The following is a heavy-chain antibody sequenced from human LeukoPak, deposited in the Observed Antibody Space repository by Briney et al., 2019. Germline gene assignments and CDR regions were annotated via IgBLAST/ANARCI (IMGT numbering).Heavy chain of an antibody. CDR2: IGTYGGDT. J-gene: IGHJ5*01. Sequence: EASVKASCKATSRISWVRQAPGQGLEWMGWIGTYGGDTYYAQKFQGRITVTTDTSTSTVYMELRNLRSDDTAVYYCARDLWNFYDDSGYNRDLDSWGQGTLVTVSS. V-gene: IGHV1-18*01. CDR1: TSR. D-gene: IGHD3-22*01. CDR3: ARDLWNFYDDSGYNRDLDS.